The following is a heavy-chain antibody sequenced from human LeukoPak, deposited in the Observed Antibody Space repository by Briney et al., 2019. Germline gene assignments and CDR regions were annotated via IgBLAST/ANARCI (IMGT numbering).Heavy chain of an antibody. CDR1: GGSVSSGSYY. D-gene: IGHD3-3*01. V-gene: IGHV4-61*01. CDR2: IYYSGNT. CDR3: ASATYYDFWSGYYV. J-gene: IGHJ4*02. Sequence: SETLSLTCTVSGGSVSSGSYYWSWIRQPPGKGLEWIGYIYYSGNTNYNPSLKSRVTISVDTSKHQFSLKLSSVTAADTAVYYCASATYYDFWSGYYVWGQGTLVTVSS.